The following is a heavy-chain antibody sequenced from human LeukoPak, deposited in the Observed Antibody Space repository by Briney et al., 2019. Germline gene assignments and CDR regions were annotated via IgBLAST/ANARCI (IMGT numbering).Heavy chain of an antibody. CDR1: GYTFTGYY. Sequence: GASVKVSCKASGYTFTGYYMHWVRQAPGQGLEWMGWINPNSGGTNYAQKFQGRVTMTRDTSIGTAYMELSRLRSDDTAVYYCAREGQQLVLGWFDPWGQGTLVTVSS. D-gene: IGHD6-13*01. V-gene: IGHV1-2*02. CDR2: INPNSGGT. J-gene: IGHJ5*02. CDR3: AREGQQLVLGWFDP.